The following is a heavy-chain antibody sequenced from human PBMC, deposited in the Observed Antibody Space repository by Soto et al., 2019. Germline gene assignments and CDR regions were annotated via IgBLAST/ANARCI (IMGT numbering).Heavy chain of an antibody. CDR2: IPSRGRT. Sequence: QVQLRESGPGLLKPSQTLSLTCSVSGASVAGGSYYWSWVRQPPGKGFEWIGYIPSRGRTFYNPSLTSRCTISADKSTNQLYLQLTSVTAADTAVYYGARDTYSGYDFGQWGQGNLVTVSS. J-gene: IGHJ4*02. CDR1: GASVAGGSYY. V-gene: IGHV4-30-4*01. CDR3: ARDTYSGYDFGQ. D-gene: IGHD5-12*01.